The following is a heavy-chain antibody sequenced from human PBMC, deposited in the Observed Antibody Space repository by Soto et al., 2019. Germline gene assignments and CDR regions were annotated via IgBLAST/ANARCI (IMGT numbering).Heavy chain of an antibody. D-gene: IGHD6-13*01. CDR1: GFTFSSYS. CDR3: ARVIAAAEGDAFDI. CDR2: ISSSSSYI. J-gene: IGHJ3*02. Sequence: GGSLRLSCAASGFTFSSYSMNWVHQAPGKGLEWVSSISSSSSYIYYADSVKGRFTISRDNAKNSLYLQMNSLRAEDTAVYYCARVIAAAEGDAFDIWGQGTMVTVSS. V-gene: IGHV3-21*01.